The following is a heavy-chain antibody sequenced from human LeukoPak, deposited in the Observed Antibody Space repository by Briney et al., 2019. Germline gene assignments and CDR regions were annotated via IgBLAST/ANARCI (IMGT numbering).Heavy chain of an antibody. V-gene: IGHV1-18*01. J-gene: IGHJ4*02. CDR3: AREYGGVVVTAYFDY. D-gene: IGHD2-21*02. CDR1: GYTFTSYG. Sequence: GASVKVSCKASGYTFTSYGISWVQQAPGQGLEWMGWISAYNGNTNYAQKLQGRVTMTTDTSTSTAYMELRSLRSGDTAVYYCAREYGGVVVTAYFDYWGQGTLVTVSS. CDR2: ISAYNGNT.